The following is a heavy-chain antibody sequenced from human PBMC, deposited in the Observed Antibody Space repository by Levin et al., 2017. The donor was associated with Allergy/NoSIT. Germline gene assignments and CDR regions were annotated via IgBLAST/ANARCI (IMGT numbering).Heavy chain of an antibody. J-gene: IGHJ6*02. D-gene: IGHD3-22*01. CDR2: IIPILGTT. CDR3: ARKGYYFDRSASYGGGYYYYIGTNV. CDR1: GGTFSSDA. Sequence: SVKVSCKASGGTFSSDAISWLRQAPGQGLEWVGGIIPILGTTKYAQKFQGRVTFNADDSTSTAYMYLSSLTSGDTAVYYCARKGYYFDRSASYGGGYYYYIGTNVWGQGTTVIVSS. V-gene: IGHV1-69*13.